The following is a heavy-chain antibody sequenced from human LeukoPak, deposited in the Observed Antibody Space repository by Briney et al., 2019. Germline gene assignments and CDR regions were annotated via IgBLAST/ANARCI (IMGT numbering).Heavy chain of an antibody. D-gene: IGHD3-3*01. Sequence: SETLSLTCTVSVGSISSNYWSWIRQPAGKGLEWIGRIYTSGRTNYNPSLKSRVTMSVDTSKNQFSLKMTSVTAADTAVYYCASTIFGVVFIRADVDYWGQGTLVTVSS. J-gene: IGHJ4*02. CDR1: VGSISSNY. CDR2: IYTSGRT. V-gene: IGHV4-4*07. CDR3: ASTIFGVVFIRADVDY.